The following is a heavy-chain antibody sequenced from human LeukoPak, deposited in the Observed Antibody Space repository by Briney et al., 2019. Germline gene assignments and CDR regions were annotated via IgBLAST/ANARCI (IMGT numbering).Heavy chain of an antibody. CDR1: GFTFSSSA. Sequence: GGSLRLSCAASGFTFSSSAMHWVRQAPGKGLEWVAVFSRDGSNTYYADSVKGRFTISGDKAKNSLYLQMNSLRVEDTAVYYCARDYKYAFDNWGQGTLVTVSS. V-gene: IGHV3-30*07. CDR2: FSRDGSNT. J-gene: IGHJ4*02. D-gene: IGHD5-24*01. CDR3: ARDYKYAFDN.